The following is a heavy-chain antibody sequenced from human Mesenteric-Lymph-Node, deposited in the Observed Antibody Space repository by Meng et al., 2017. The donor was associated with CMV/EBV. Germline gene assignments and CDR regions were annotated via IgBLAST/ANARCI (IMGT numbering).Heavy chain of an antibody. D-gene: IGHD6-19*01. J-gene: IGHJ5*02. CDR3: SSNLGQWLDWFDP. Sequence: GESLKISCAASGFNFSKFEMSWVRQAPRKGLEWLSYITSGGDRIYYADSVKGRFIVSRDNAKNSLYLQMNSLRADDTAIYYCSSNLGQWLDWFDPWGKGTLVTVSS. CDR1: GFNFSKFE. CDR2: ITSGGDRI. V-gene: IGHV3-48*03.